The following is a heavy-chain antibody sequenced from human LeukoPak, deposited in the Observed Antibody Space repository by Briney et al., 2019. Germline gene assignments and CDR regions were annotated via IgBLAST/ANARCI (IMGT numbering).Heavy chain of an antibody. CDR3: ATYYFASGGLFRHFDY. D-gene: IGHD3-10*01. CDR1: GFTFHTYA. V-gene: IGHV3-23*01. CDR2: ISGNGGVAT. J-gene: IGHJ4*02. Sequence: GGSLRLSCVASGFTFHTYAMSWVRQAPGKGLEWVSTISGNGGVATYYADSARGRFTISRDDSKDTLYVLMNSLRADDTAVYYCATYYFASGGLFRHFDYWGQGTLVTVSS.